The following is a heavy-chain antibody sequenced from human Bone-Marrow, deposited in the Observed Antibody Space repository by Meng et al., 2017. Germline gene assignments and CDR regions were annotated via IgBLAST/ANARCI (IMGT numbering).Heavy chain of an antibody. D-gene: IGHD6-19*01. CDR2: INGGSNPI. CDR3: ARDHSSGWYYGARYDI. V-gene: IGHV3-48*03. J-gene: IGHJ3*02. Sequence: GESLKISCEASGFTFSTSEMNWVRQAPGKGLEWLSYINGGSNPIYYADSVKGRFTISRDNAKNSLYLQMNSLRAEDTAVYYCARDHSSGWYYGARYDIWGQGTMVTVSS. CDR1: GFTFSTSE.